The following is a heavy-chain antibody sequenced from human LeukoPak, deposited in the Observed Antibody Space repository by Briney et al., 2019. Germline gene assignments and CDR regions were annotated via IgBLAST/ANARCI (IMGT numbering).Heavy chain of an antibody. V-gene: IGHV3-23*01. CDR2: ISGSGGNT. D-gene: IGHD4-23*01. Sequence: GGSLRLSCAASRFTFSSYAMTWVRQAPGKGLEWVSAISGSGGNTYYADSVKGRFPISRDNSKNTLYLQLTSLRAEDTAVYYCAKGNGGNSGEYFYYGMDVWGQGTTVTVSS. CDR3: AKGNGGNSGEYFYYGMDV. CDR1: RFTFSSYA. J-gene: IGHJ6*02.